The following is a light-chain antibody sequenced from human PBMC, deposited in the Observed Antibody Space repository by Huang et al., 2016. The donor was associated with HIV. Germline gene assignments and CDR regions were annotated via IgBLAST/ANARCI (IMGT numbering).Light chain of an antibody. CDR3: QQRVNGLT. Sequence: EIVLTQSPATLSFFPRQRVSLSCRASQNINTHLAWYQQRPGQPPRLLIFDASSRVPGVAARFRGSGSGTDFTLTISSLESEDFATYYCQQRVNGLTFGGGTKV. J-gene: IGKJ4*01. CDR2: DAS. CDR1: QNINTH. V-gene: IGKV3-11*01.